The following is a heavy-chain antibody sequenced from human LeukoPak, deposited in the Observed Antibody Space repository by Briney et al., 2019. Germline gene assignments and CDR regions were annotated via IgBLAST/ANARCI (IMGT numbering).Heavy chain of an antibody. J-gene: IGHJ4*02. CDR1: GFTFSSFG. Sequence: PGGSLRLSCAASGFTFSSFGMHWVRQAPGKGLEWVAFIRYDGSNQYYADSVKGRFTISRDNSKNTLYLQMNSLRAEDTAVYYCAKVPLRQWLAHFDYWGQGTLVTVSS. CDR2: IRYDGSNQ. CDR3: AKVPLRQWLAHFDY. D-gene: IGHD6-19*01. V-gene: IGHV3-30*02.